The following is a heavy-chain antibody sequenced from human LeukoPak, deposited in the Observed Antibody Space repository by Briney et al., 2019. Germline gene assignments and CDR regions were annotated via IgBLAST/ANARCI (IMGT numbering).Heavy chain of an antibody. Sequence: GGPLRLSCAASGFTFSSCEMNWVRQAPGKGLEWVANIKKDGSEKYYVDSVKGRFTISRDNAKKSLYLQMNSLRAEDTAVYYCARHLSGITGYTYGRGIDYWGQGTLLTVSS. D-gene: IGHD5-18*01. V-gene: IGHV3-7*01. J-gene: IGHJ4*02. CDR3: ARHLSGITGYTYGRGIDY. CDR1: GFTFSSCE. CDR2: IKKDGSEK.